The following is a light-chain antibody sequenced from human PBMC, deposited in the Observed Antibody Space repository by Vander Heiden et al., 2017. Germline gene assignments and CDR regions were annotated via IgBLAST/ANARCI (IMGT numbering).Light chain of an antibody. J-gene: IGKJ5*01. CDR2: DAS. CDR3: HHLGA. Sequence: QAPRLLIYDASDRATGIPARFSGSGSGPDFTLTISSLEPEDFAVYYCHHLGAFGQWTRLENK. V-gene: IGKV3-11*01.